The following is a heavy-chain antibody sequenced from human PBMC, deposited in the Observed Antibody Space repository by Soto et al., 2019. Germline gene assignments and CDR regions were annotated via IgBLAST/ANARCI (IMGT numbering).Heavy chain of an antibody. CDR1: GDSVSSSSVT. CDR3: VRLIGNSWVDF. CDR2: TYYRSKWYN. D-gene: IGHD1-26*01. Sequence: PSQTLSLTCAISGDSVSSSSVTWNWIRQSPSRGLEWLGRTYYRSKWYNDYAESVKSRITINPDTSKNQFSLHLNSVTPEDTAVYYCVRLIGNSWVDFWGQGTLVIVSS. V-gene: IGHV6-1*01. J-gene: IGHJ4*02.